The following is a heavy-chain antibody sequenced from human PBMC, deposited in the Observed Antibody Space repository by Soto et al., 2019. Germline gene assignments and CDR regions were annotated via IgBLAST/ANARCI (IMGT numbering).Heavy chain of an antibody. CDR1: GFTFSSYA. J-gene: IGHJ6*02. D-gene: IGHD3-3*01. CDR2: ISGSGGST. CDR3: AKDRLRRITIFGVVIHYGYGMDV. Sequence: EVQLLESGGGLVQPGGSLRLSCAASGFTFSSYAMSWVRQAPGKGLEWVSAISGSGGSTYYADSVKGRFTISRDNSKNTLYLQMNRLRAEDTAVYYCAKDRLRRITIFGVVIHYGYGMDVWGQGTTVTVSS. V-gene: IGHV3-23*01.